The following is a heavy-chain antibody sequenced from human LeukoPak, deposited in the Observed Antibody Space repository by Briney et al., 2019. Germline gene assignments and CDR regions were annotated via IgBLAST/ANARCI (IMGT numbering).Heavy chain of an antibody. CDR3: ARDHSSSWSKVGYYYYGLDV. J-gene: IGHJ6*02. V-gene: IGHV1-3*01. D-gene: IGHD6-13*01. CDR2: INAGNGNT. CDR1: GYTFTSYA. Sequence: ASVKVSCKASGYTFTSYAMHWVRQAPGQRLEWMGWINAGNGNTKYSQKFQGRVTITRDTSASTAYMELSSLRSEDTAVYYCARDHSSSWSKVGYYYYGLDVWGQGTTVTVSS.